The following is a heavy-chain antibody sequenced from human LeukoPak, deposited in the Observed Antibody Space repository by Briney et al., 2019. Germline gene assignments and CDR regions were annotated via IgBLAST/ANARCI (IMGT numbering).Heavy chain of an antibody. J-gene: IGHJ4*02. V-gene: IGHV1-69*05. CDR3: ARADSSGWYGVFDY. Sequence: SVKVSCKASGGTSSSYAISWVRQAPGQGLEWMGRIIPIFGTANYAQKFQGRVTITTDESTSTAYMELSSLRSEDTAVYYCARADSSGWYGVFDYWGQGTLVTVSS. CDR1: GGTSSSYA. CDR2: IIPIFGTA. D-gene: IGHD6-19*01.